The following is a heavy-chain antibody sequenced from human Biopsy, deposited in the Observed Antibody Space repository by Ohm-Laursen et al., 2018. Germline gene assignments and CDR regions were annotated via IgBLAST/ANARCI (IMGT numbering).Heavy chain of an antibody. J-gene: IGHJ4*02. CDR1: GYTFTDYS. Sequence: ASVKVSCKASGYTFTDYSLHWVRQSPGQGLEWMEWVNPNSGATNSAENFRDRVTLTRDTSISAVYIELRRLKSDDAAVYYCARDRMTDVFGGPTRTDVFDSWGQGTPVTVSS. CDR3: ARDRMTDVFGGPTRTDVFDS. CDR2: VNPNSGAT. D-gene: IGHD3-10*01. V-gene: IGHV1-2*02.